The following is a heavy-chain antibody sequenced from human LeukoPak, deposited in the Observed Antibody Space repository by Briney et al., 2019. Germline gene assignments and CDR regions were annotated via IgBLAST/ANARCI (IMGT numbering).Heavy chain of an antibody. D-gene: IGHD2-2*01. J-gene: IGHJ4*02. CDR2: MNPNSGGT. Sequence: WASVKVSCKASGYTFTSYDINWVRQATGQGLEWMGLMNPNSGGTNYAQKFQGRVTMTRDTFISAAYMELSRLRSDDTAVYYCARGRLRGSSTSCYPFWGQGTLVTVSS. V-gene: IGHV1-2*02. CDR3: ARGRLRGSSTSCYPF. CDR1: GYTFTSYD.